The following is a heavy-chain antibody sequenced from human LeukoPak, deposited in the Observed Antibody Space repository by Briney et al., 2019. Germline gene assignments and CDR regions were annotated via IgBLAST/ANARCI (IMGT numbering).Heavy chain of an antibody. CDR2: ISSSGSTI. V-gene: IGHV3-11*01. CDR1: GFTFSDYY. CDR3: AKASTGTTGGSWYFDY. Sequence: PGGSLRLSCAASGFTFSDYYMSWIRQAPGKGLEWVSYISSSGSTIYYADSVKGRFTISRDNAKNSLYLQTNSLRAEDMALYYCAKASTGTTGGSWYFDYWGQGTLVTVSS. D-gene: IGHD1-1*01. J-gene: IGHJ4*02.